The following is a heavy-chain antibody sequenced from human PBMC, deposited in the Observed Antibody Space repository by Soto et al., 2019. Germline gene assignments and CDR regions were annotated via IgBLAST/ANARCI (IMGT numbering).Heavy chain of an antibody. J-gene: IGHJ4*02. CDR2: ISGSGGST. D-gene: IGHD3-9*01. CDR3: AKDFRYFDWLLMPYYFDY. Sequence: GSLRLSCAASGFTFSSYAMSWVRQAPGKGLEWVSAISGSGGSTYYADSVKGRFTISRDNSKNMLYLQMNSLRAEDTAVYYCAKDFRYFDWLLMPYYFDYWGQGTLVTVSS. CDR1: GFTFSSYA. V-gene: IGHV3-23*01.